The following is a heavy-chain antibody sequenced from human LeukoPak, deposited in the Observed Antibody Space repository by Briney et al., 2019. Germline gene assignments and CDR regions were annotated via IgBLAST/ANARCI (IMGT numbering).Heavy chain of an antibody. J-gene: IGHJ5*02. CDR2: IRYDGSNK. CDR3: AKDTGGSYNWLDP. V-gene: IGHV3-30*02. Sequence: PGGSLRLSCTASGFTFSSYGMHWVRQAPGKGLEWVAFIRYDGSNKYYADSVKGRFTISRDNSKNTLYLQMNSLRAEDTAVYYCAKDTGGSYNWLDPWGPGTLVTVSS. CDR1: GFTFSSYG. D-gene: IGHD1-26*01.